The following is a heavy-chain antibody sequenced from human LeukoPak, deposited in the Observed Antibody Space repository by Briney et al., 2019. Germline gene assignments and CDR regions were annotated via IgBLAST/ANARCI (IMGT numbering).Heavy chain of an antibody. CDR1: GFTVSSNY. CDR3: ARDRQY. CDR2: IYSGGST. V-gene: IGHV3-66*02. Sequence: GGSLRLSGAASGFTVSSNYMSWVRQAPGKGLEWVSVIYSGGSTYYADSVKGRSTISRDNSNNTLYLQMNSLRAEDTAVYYCARDRQYWGQGTLVTVSS. J-gene: IGHJ4*02.